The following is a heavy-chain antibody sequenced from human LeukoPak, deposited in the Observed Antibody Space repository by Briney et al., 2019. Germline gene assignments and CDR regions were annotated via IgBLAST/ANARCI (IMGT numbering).Heavy chain of an antibody. D-gene: IGHD2-2*01. J-gene: IGHJ5*02. CDR3: ARDFSPCSSTSCSRRNWFDP. CDR1: GFTFSSCS. V-gene: IGHV3-48*04. CDR2: ISSSGSTI. Sequence: AGSLRLSCAASGFTFSSCSMNWVRQAPGKGLEWVSYISSSGSTIYYADSVKGRFTISRDNAKNSLYLQMNSLRAEDTAVYYCARDFSPCSSTSCSRRNWFDPWGQGTLVTVSS.